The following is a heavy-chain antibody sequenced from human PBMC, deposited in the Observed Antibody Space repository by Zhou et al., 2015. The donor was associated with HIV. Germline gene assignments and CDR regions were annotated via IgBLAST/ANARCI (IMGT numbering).Heavy chain of an antibody. D-gene: IGHD3-22*01. J-gene: IGHJ4*02. CDR2: IIPIFGTA. CDR3: ARGLYYYDSSGYRIPYFDY. V-gene: IGHV1-69*01. Sequence: QVQLVQSGAEVKKPGSSVKVSCKASGGTFSSYAISWVRQAPGQGLEWMGGIIPIFGTANYAQKFQGRVTITADESTSTAYMELSRLRSDDTAVYYCARGLYYYDSSGYRIPYFDYWGQGTLVTVSS. CDR1: GGTFSSYA.